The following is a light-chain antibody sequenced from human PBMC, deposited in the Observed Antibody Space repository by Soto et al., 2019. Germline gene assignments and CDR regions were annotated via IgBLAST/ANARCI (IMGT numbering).Light chain of an antibody. CDR3: QQYGTSPIT. CDR2: DTS. CDR1: HSVTSTY. V-gene: IGKV3-20*01. J-gene: IGKJ5*01. Sequence: ELLLTQSPGTLSLSPGERATLSCRAIHSVTSTYLAWYHQRPGQTPTPIIPDTSLRATGIPDRFSASGSGPDLTLAIRRLEPEDFEVYDCQQYGTSPITFGQGTRLEIK.